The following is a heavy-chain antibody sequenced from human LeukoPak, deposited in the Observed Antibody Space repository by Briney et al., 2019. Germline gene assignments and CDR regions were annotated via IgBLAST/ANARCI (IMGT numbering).Heavy chain of an antibody. J-gene: IGHJ5*02. CDR1: GFTFSSYA. D-gene: IGHD1-14*01. V-gene: IGHV3-30-3*01. CDR3: ARNPGGLFITDNRGAPFDP. CDR2: ISYDGSNK. Sequence: GGSLRLSCAASGFTFSSYAMHWVRQAPGKGLEWVAVISYDGSNKYYADSVKGRFTISRDNSKNTLYLQMNSLRAEDTAVYYCARNPGGLFITDNRGAPFDPWGQGTLVTVSS.